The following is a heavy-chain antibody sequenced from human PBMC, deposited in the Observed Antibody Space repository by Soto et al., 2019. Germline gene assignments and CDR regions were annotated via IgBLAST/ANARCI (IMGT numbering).Heavy chain of an antibody. CDR2: ISGSGHST. CDR3: ARDPLPYVWGSYRPDGWFDP. V-gene: IGHV3-23*01. D-gene: IGHD3-16*02. CDR1: GFTFSSYA. J-gene: IGHJ5*02. Sequence: PGGSLRLSCAASGFTFSSYAMTWVRQAPGKGLEWVSGISGSGHSTYYADSEKGQFTISRDNSKNTLYLQMNSLRAEDTAVYYCARDPLPYVWGSYRPDGWFDPWGQGTLVTVSS.